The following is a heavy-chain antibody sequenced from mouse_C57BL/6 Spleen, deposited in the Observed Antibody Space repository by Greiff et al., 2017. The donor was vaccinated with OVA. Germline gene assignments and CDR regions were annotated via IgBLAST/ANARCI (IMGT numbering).Heavy chain of an antibody. D-gene: IGHD3-1*01. CDR1: GYTFTDYN. CDR3: ARRGESGDY. J-gene: IGHJ2*01. Sequence: EVQGVESGPELVKPGASVKIPCKASGYTFTDYNMDWVKQSHGKSLEWIGDINPNNGGTIYNQKFKGKATLTVDKSSSTAYMELRSLTSEDTAVYYCARRGESGDYWGQGTTLTVSS. V-gene: IGHV1-18*01. CDR2: INPNNGGT.